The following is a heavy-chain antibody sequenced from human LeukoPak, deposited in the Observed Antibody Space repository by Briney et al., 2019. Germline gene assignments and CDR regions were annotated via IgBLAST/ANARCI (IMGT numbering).Heavy chain of an antibody. CDR3: VRVRRSAYPDY. V-gene: IGHV3-72*01. J-gene: IGHJ4*02. CDR1: GFTFSDHH. CDR2: IKNKANSYTT. Sequence: GGSLRLSCAASGFTFSDHHMDWVRQAPGKGLEWVGRIKNKANSYTTEYAASVKGRFTISRDDSRNSLYLQMNSLETEDTGAYYCVRVRRSAYPDYWGQGTLVTVSS. D-gene: IGHD3-22*01.